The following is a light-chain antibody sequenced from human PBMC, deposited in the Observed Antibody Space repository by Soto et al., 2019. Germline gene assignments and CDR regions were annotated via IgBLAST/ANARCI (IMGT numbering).Light chain of an antibody. Sequence: DIQMTQSPSTLSASVGDRVTITCRASQTISSWVAWYQQKPGKAPKLLIHKASSLESGVPSRFSGSGSGTEFTLTISSLQPDDFATYYCQQYNSFLTFGGGTRVEIK. J-gene: IGKJ4*01. V-gene: IGKV1-5*03. CDR3: QQYNSFLT. CDR1: QTISSW. CDR2: KAS.